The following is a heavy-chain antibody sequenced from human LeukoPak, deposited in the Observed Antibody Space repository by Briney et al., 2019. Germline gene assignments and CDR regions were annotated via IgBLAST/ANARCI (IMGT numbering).Heavy chain of an antibody. D-gene: IGHD6-6*01. J-gene: IGHJ4*02. V-gene: IGHV4-59*08. CDR3: ARQLDRSPCVDY. CDR1: VGSISNYS. Sequence: SETLSLTCPVSVGSISNYSWSWIRQPPGKGLEWIGYIYNSGRTNYNPSLKSRVTISVDTSKNQFSLRLSSVTAADTAMYYCARQLDRSPCVDYWGQGTLVTVSS. CDR2: IYNSGRT.